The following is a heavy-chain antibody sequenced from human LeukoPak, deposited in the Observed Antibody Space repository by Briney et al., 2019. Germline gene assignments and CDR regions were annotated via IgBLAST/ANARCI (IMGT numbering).Heavy chain of an antibody. D-gene: IGHD5-12*01. CDR1: GGSISSGGYP. CDR3: ARGPPYSGYDNYFDY. CDR2: IYHSGST. J-gene: IGHJ4*02. V-gene: IGHV4-30-2*01. Sequence: SQTLSLTCAVSGGSISSGGYPWSWIRQPPGKGLEWIGYIYHSGSTYYNPSLKSRVTISVDRSKNQFSLKLSSVTAADTAVYYCARGPPYSGYDNYFDYWGQGTLVTVSS.